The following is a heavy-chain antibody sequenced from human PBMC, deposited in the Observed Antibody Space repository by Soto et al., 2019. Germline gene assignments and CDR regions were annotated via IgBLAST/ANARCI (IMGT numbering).Heavy chain of an antibody. CDR2: INSDGSST. CDR1: GFTFSSYW. D-gene: IGHD2-2*01. V-gene: IGHV3-74*01. Sequence: PGGSLRLSCAASGFTFSSYWMHWVRQAPGKGLVWVSRINSDGSSTSYADSVKGRFTISRDNAKNTLYLQMNSLRAEDTAVYYCARDKYCSSTRCYASNWFDPWAQRTLVTVSS. CDR3: ARDKYCSSTRCYASNWFDP. J-gene: IGHJ5*02.